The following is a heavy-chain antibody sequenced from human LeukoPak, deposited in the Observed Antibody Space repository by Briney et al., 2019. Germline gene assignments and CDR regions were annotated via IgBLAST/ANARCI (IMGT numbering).Heavy chain of an antibody. V-gene: IGHV3-30-3*01. J-gene: IGHJ3*02. Sequence: PGGSLRLSCAASGFTFSSYAMHWVRQAPGKGLEWVAVISYDGSNKYYADSVRGRFTISRDNSKNTLYLQMNSLRAEDTAVYYCAKERGDIVVVPAADRGAFDIWGQGTMVTVSS. CDR3: AKERGDIVVVPAADRGAFDI. CDR2: ISYDGSNK. D-gene: IGHD2-2*01. CDR1: GFTFSSYA.